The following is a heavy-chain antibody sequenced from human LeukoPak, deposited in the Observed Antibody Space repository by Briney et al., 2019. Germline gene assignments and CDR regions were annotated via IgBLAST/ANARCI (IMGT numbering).Heavy chain of an antibody. CDR2: IIPIFGTA. CDR3: ARDGYGDFWSGYSGV. V-gene: IGHV1-69*13. D-gene: IGHD3-3*01. CDR1: GGTFSSYA. J-gene: IGHJ6*04. Sequence: SVKVSCKASGGTFSSYAISWVRQAPGQGLEWMGGIIPIFGTANYAQKFQGRVTITADESTSTAYMELSSLRSEDTAVYYCARDGYGDFWSGYSGVWGKVTTVTVSS.